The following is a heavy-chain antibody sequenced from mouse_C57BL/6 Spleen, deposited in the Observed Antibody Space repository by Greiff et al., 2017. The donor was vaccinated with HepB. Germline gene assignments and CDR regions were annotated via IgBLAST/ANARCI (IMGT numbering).Heavy chain of an antibody. V-gene: IGHV5-12*01. CDR3: ARGAYYLDY. CDR1: GFTFSDYY. CDR2: ISNGGGST. D-gene: IGHD3-1*01. Sequence: EVMLVESGGGLVQPGGSLKLSCAASGFTFSDYYMYWVRQTPEKRLEWVAYISNGGGSTYYPDTVKGRFTISRDNAKNTLYLQMSRLKSEDTAMYYCARGAYYLDYWGQGTTLTVSS. J-gene: IGHJ2*01.